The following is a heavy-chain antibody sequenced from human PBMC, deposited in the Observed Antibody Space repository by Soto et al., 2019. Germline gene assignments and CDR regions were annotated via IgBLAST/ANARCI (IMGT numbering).Heavy chain of an antibody. V-gene: IGHV3-30-3*01. CDR3: ARDRDYDFWSGHPPGGYPDY. J-gene: IGHJ4*02. CDR2: ISYDGSNK. Sequence: QVQLVESGGGVVQPGRSLRLSCAASGFTYSSYAMHWVRQAPGKGLEWVAVISYDGSNKYYADSVKGRFTISRDNSKNTLYLQMNSLRAEDTAVYYCARDRDYDFWSGHPPGGYPDYWGQGTLVTVSS. CDR1: GFTYSSYA. D-gene: IGHD3-3*01.